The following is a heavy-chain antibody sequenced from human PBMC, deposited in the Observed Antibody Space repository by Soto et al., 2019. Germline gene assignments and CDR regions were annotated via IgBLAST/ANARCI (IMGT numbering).Heavy chain of an antibody. J-gene: IGHJ4*02. Sequence: EVQLLESGGGLVQPGGSLRLSCAASGFTFSSYAMSWVRQAPGKGLEWVSAISGSGGSTYYADSVKGRYTISRDNSKNTLYLQMNSLRAEDTAVYYCAKLIGYGPAGGYFDYWGQGTLVTVSS. CDR1: GFTFSSYA. V-gene: IGHV3-23*01. CDR3: AKLIGYGPAGGYFDY. D-gene: IGHD3-16*02. CDR2: ISGSGGST.